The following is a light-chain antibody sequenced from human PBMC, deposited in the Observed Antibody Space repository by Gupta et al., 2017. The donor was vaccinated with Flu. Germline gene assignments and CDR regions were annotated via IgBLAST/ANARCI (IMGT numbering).Light chain of an antibody. CDR1: QSSDSW. J-gene: IGKJ1*01. CDR3: QQERSYPWT. CDR2: KAS. Sequence: VGDRVTITCRASQSSDSWLAWYQQKPGKAPKLLIYKASNLESGVPSRFSGSGSGTEFTLTISSLQPDDFATYYCQQERSYPWTFGQGTTVEIK. V-gene: IGKV1-5*03.